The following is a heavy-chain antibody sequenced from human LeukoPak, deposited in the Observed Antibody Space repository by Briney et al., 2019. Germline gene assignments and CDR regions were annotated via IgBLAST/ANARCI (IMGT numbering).Heavy chain of an antibody. Sequence: GGSLRLSCAASGFTFTTYGMIWVRQAPGKGLEWVLGISGSGSNTYYADSAKGRFTSSRDYSKRTVYLQMNSLRAEDTAVYYCAKIKTYYDFWSGYSLFDYWGQGTLVTVSS. V-gene: IGHV3-23*01. CDR2: ISGSGSNT. J-gene: IGHJ4*02. CDR3: AKIKTYYDFWSGYSLFDY. D-gene: IGHD3-3*01. CDR1: GFTFTTYG.